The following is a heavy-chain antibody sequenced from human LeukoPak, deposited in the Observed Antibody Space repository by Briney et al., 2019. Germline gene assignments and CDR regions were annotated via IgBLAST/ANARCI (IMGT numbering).Heavy chain of an antibody. V-gene: IGHV3-23*01. D-gene: IGHD3-3*01. CDR2: ISGSGGST. J-gene: IGHJ5*02. Sequence: GGSLRLSCAASGFTFSSYGMSWVRQAPGKGLEWASAISGSGGSTYYADSVKGRFTISRDNSKNMLYLEMNSLRAEDTAVYYCARHDWFDPWGQGALVTVSS. CDR3: ARHDWFDP. CDR1: GFTFSSYG.